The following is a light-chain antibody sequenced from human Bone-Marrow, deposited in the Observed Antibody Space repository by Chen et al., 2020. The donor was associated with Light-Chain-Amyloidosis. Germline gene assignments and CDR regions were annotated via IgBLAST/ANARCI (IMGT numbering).Light chain of an antibody. Sequence: DIQMTQSPSSLSASVGDRITITCRASQSISSYLNWYQQKPGKAPNLLIYAASALQSGVPSRFSGSRSGTDFTLTINSLQPEDFATYYCQQLNGYPLTFGGGTTVEIK. CDR1: QSISSY. CDR2: AAS. J-gene: IGKJ4*01. V-gene: IGKV1-9*01. CDR3: QQLNGYPLT.